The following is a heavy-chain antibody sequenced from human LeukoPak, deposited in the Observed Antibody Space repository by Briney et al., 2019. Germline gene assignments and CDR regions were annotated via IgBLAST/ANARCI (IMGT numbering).Heavy chain of an antibody. CDR1: GFTFSSYA. V-gene: IGHV3-23*01. Sequence: GGSLRLSCAASGFTFSSYAMSWVRQAPGKGLEWVSAISGSGGSTYYADSVKGRFTISSDNSKNTLYLQTNSLRAEDTAVYYCAKGPRAYYDILTGYCPLDYWGQGTLVTVSS. J-gene: IGHJ4*02. CDR2: ISGSGGST. CDR3: AKGPRAYYDILTGYCPLDY. D-gene: IGHD3-9*01.